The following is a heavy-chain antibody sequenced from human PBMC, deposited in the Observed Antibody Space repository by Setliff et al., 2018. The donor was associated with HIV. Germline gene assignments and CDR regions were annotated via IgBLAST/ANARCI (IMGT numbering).Heavy chain of an antibody. V-gene: IGHV4-59*08. Sequence: PSETLSLTCNVSGGSISTYYWSWIRQPPGKGLEWLGYVSYSGSTNFNPSLESGLAMSVDMYKNHFSLKLRSVTAADTAVYYCARHGHFYDSSSSDAFDIWGHGTMVTVSS. CDR1: GGSISTYY. CDR3: ARHGHFYDSSSSDAFDI. D-gene: IGHD3-22*01. CDR2: VSYSGST. J-gene: IGHJ3*02.